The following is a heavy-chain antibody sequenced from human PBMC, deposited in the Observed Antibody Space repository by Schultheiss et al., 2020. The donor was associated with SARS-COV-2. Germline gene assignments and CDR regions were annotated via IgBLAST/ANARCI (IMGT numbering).Heavy chain of an antibody. D-gene: IGHD2-2*01. V-gene: IGHV4-34*01. J-gene: IGHJ4*02. Sequence: SETLSLTCTVSGGSISSYYWSWIRQPPGKGLEWIGEINHSGSTNYNPSLKSRVTISVDTSKNQFSLKLSSVTAADTAVYYCARGRIVVVPAAVRFDYWGQGTLVTVSS. CDR1: GGSISSYY. CDR3: ARGRIVVVPAAVRFDY. CDR2: INHSGST.